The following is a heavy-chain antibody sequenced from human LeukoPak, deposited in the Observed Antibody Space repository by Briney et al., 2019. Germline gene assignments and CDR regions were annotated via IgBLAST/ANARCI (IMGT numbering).Heavy chain of an antibody. V-gene: IGHV3-30-3*01. CDR2: ISYDGSNK. J-gene: IGHJ4*02. D-gene: IGHD6-13*01. Sequence: GGSLRLSCAASGFTFSSYAMHWVRQAPGKGLEWVAVISYDGSNKYYADSVKGRFTISRDNSKNTLYLQMNSLRAEDTAVYYCAREIGIAAAAPGTVNDYWGQGTLVTVSS. CDR3: AREIGIAAAAPGTVNDY. CDR1: GFTFSSYA.